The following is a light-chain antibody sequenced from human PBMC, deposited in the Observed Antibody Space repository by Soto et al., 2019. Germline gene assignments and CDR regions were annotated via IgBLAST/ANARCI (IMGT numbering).Light chain of an antibody. CDR2: DAS. CDR3: QQYCRSPPLT. J-gene: IGKJ4*01. CDR1: QSVSSIY. Sequence: EIVLTQSPGTLSLSPGERATLSCGASQSVSSIYLAWYQQKHGQAPRLLIYDASSRATGIPERFSGSGSGTDFTLTISRREPEDFAVYYCQQYCRSPPLTFGGGTKVEIK. V-gene: IGKV3-20*01.